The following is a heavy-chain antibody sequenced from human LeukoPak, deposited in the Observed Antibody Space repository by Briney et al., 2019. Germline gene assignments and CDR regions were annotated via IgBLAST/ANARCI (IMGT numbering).Heavy chain of an antibody. CDR2: ISSNGGST. D-gene: IGHD6-19*01. V-gene: IGHV3-64*01. CDR1: GFTFSSYA. CDR3: ARGLGFYYYMDV. Sequence: GGSLRLSCAASGFTFSSYAMHWVRQAPGKGLEYVSAISSNGGSTYYANSVKGRFTISRDNTKNTLYLQMGSLRAEDMAVYYCARGLGFYYYMDVWGKGTTVTVSS. J-gene: IGHJ6*03.